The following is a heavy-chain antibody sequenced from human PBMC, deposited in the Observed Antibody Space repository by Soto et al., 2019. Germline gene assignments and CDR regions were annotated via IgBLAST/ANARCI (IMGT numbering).Heavy chain of an antibody. Sequence: SVKVSCKASGGTFSSYAISWVRQAPGQGLEWMGGIIPIFGTANYAQKFQGRVTITADKSTSTAYMELSSLRSEDTAVYYCARGPDIVLMVYAMGGWFDPWGQGTLVTVSS. CDR2: IIPIFGTA. CDR3: ARGPDIVLMVYAMGGWFDP. CDR1: GGTFSSYA. J-gene: IGHJ5*02. D-gene: IGHD2-8*01. V-gene: IGHV1-69*06.